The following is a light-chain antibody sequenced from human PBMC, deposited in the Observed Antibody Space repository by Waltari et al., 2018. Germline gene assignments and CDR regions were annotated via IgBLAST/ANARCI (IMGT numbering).Light chain of an antibody. CDR1: QSVSSN. Sequence: ETVMTQSPATLSVSPGERATISCRASQSVSSNLAWYQQKPGQPPRLLLYGSSNRDTGIPARFSGSGSGTEFTLTISSLQSEDCAVYYCQQYNDWPPLTFGGGTKVEIK. V-gene: IGKV3-15*01. CDR2: GSS. J-gene: IGKJ4*01. CDR3: QQYNDWPPLT.